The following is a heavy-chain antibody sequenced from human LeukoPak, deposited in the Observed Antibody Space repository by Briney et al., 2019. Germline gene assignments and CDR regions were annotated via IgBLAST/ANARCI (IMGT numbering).Heavy chain of an antibody. CDR1: GFTFSSYW. CDR2: IKQDGSEK. CDR3: AGSPLITIFGVVIPNYYYYYMDV. D-gene: IGHD3-3*01. Sequence: GGSLRLSCAASGFTFSSYWMSWVRQAPGKGLEWVANIKQDGSEKYYVDSVKGRFTISRDNAKNSLYLQMNSLRAEDTAVYYCAGSPLITIFGVVIPNYYYYYMDVWGKGTTVTVSS. J-gene: IGHJ6*03. V-gene: IGHV3-7*01.